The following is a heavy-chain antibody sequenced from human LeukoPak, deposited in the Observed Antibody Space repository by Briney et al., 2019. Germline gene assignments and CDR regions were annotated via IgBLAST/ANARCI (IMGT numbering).Heavy chain of an antibody. D-gene: IGHD1-26*01. V-gene: IGHV1-18*03. J-gene: IGHJ5*02. CDR1: GYTFTSYG. CDR2: ISAYNGNT. Sequence: ASVKVSCKASGYTFTSYGISWVRQAPGQGLEWMGWISAYNGNTNYAQKLQGRVTITRDTSTNTVNMELTSLRSDDMAIYYCARVSGSYLNWFDPWGQGTLVTVSS. CDR3: ARVSGSYLNWFDP.